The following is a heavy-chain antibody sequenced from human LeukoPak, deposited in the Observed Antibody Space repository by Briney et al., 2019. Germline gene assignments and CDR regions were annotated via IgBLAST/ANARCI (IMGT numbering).Heavy chain of an antibody. CDR1: GGSVSSGSYY. J-gene: IGHJ4*02. Sequence: SETLSLTCTVSGGSVSSGSYYWSWIRQPPGKGLEWIGYIYYSGSTNYNPSLKSRVTISVGTSKNQFSLKLSSVTAADTAVYYCARDSYGDYLFDYWGQGTLVTVSS. V-gene: IGHV4-61*01. CDR3: ARDSYGDYLFDY. CDR2: IYYSGST. D-gene: IGHD4-17*01.